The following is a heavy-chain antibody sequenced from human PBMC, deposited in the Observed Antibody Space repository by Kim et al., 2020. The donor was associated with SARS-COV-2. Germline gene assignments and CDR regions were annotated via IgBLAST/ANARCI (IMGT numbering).Heavy chain of an antibody. CDR3: AREIRDYDYVWGSYRYNAFDI. Sequence: SVKVSCKASGGTFSSYAISWVRQAPGQGLEWMGGIIPIFGTANYAQKFQGRVTITADESTSTAYMELSSLRSEDTAVYYCAREIRDYDYVWGSYRYNAFDIWGQGTMVTVSS. CDR2: IIPIFGTA. CDR1: GGTFSSYA. V-gene: IGHV1-69*13. J-gene: IGHJ3*02. D-gene: IGHD3-16*02.